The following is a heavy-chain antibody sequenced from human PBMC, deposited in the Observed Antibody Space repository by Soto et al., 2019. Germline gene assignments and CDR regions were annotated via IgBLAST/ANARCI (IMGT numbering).Heavy chain of an antibody. Sequence: PGGSLRLSCAASGFTFSSYAMHWVRQAPGKGLEWVAVISYDGSNKYYADSVKGRFTISRDNSKNTLYLQMNSLRAEDTAVYYCARGRPSSGWYREFDYWGQGTLVTVSS. D-gene: IGHD6-19*01. CDR2: ISYDGSNK. V-gene: IGHV3-30-3*01. CDR3: ARGRPSSGWYREFDY. CDR1: GFTFSSYA. J-gene: IGHJ4*02.